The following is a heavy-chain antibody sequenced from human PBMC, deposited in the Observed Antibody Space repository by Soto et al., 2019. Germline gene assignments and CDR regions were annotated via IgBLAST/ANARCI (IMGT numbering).Heavy chain of an antibody. J-gene: IGHJ3*02. D-gene: IGHD2-21*02. CDR1: GFTFTSSA. V-gene: IGHV1-58*01. CDR2: IVVGSGNT. CDR3: AADKDQGGNSDAFDI. Sequence: QMQLVQSGPEVKKPGTSVKVSCKASGFTFTSSAVQWVRQARGQRLEWIGWIVVGSGNTNYAQKFQERVTITRDRSTGHAYMELSSLRSADAAVYYCAADKDQGGNSDAFDILGQGTMVTLSS.